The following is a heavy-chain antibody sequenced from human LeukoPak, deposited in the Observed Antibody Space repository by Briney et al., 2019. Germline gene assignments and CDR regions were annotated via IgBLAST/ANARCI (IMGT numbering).Heavy chain of an antibody. D-gene: IGHD4-17*01. V-gene: IGHV3-30*02. J-gene: IGHJ4*02. CDR1: GFTFSSYG. CDR2: IRYDESNK. Sequence: GGSLRLSCAASGFTFSSYGMHWVRQAPGKGLEWVAFIRYDESNKYYADSVKGRFTIPRDNSKNTLYLQMNSLRAEDTAMYYCARQRSEVTTFDYWGQGILVTVSS. CDR3: ARQRSEVTTFDY.